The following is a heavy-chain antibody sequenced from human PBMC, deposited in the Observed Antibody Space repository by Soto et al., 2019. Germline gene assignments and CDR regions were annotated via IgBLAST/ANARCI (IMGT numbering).Heavy chain of an antibody. CDR2: INAGNGNT. D-gene: IGHD2-2*01. V-gene: IGHV1-3*01. CDR1: GYSFTSYV. Sequence: GASVKVSFKASGYSFTSYVIYWVRQAPGQRLEWMGWINAGNGNTKYSQKFQGRVTITSNTSASTAYMELSSLRSEDTAVYFCARGVENIVVVLDVFGYYGMDVWGQGTTVTVSS. CDR3: ARGVENIVVVLDVFGYYGMDV. J-gene: IGHJ6*02.